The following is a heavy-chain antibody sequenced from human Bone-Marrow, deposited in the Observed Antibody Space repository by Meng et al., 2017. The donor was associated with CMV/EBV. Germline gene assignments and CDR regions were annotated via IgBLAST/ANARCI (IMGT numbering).Heavy chain of an antibody. CDR2: ISYDGSNK. CDR1: GFTFSSYA. D-gene: IGHD2-21*01. Sequence: GGSLRLSCAASGFTFSSYAMHWVRQAPGKGLEWVAVISYDGSNKYYADSVKGRFTISRDNSKNTLYLQMNSLRAEDTAVYYCATTYCGGDCYSRGLDYWGQGTLVTVSS. V-gene: IGHV3-30-3*01. CDR3: ATTYCGGDCYSRGLDY. J-gene: IGHJ4*02.